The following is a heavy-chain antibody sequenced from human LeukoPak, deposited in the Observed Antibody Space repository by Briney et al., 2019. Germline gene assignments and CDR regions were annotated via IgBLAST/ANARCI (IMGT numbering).Heavy chain of an antibody. CDR2: INHSGST. D-gene: IGHD2-2*01. CDR3: ARGSRYCSSTSCSFDY. V-gene: IGHV4-34*01. Sequence: SETLSLTCAVYGGSFSGYYWSWIRQPTGKGLEWIGEINHSGSTNYNPSLKSRVTISVDTSKNQFSLKLSSVTAADTAVYYCARGSRYCSSTSCSFDYWGQGTLVTVSS. J-gene: IGHJ4*02. CDR1: GGSFSGYY.